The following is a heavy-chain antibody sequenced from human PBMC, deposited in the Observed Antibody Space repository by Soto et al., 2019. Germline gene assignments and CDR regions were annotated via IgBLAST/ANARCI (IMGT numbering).Heavy chain of an antibody. V-gene: IGHV4-34*01. D-gene: IGHD2-8*02. CDR2: INHSGST. Sequence: WTWIRQPPGTGLEWIGEINHSGSTNYNPSLKSRVTISVDTSKNQFSLKLTSVTEADTAVYYCARDKLTGLFDYWGQGTLVTVSS. CDR3: ARDKLTGLFDY. J-gene: IGHJ4*02.